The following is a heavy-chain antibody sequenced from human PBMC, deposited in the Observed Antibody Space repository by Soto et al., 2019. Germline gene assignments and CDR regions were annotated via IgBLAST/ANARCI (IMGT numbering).Heavy chain of an antibody. CDR2: MYTKERT. D-gene: IGHD3-16*01. Sequence: QVQLQQSGPGLVKASETLSLTCTVSGGSITNYYWSWILQPAGKGLEWIGRMYTKERTNYNLSFKSRVTMSVDTSKYQCSLKLNAVTAADTAVYYCARDDYKAGGNNWSDPWCQGTLITVSS. J-gene: IGHJ5*02. CDR3: ARDDYKAGGNNWSDP. CDR1: GGSITNYY. V-gene: IGHV4-4*07.